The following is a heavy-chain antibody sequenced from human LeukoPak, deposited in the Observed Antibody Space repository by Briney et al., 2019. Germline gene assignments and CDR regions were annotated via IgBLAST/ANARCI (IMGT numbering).Heavy chain of an antibody. CDR1: GFTFSSYE. CDR2: ISSRGTTI. V-gene: IGHV3-48*03. D-gene: IGHD2-15*01. CDR3: ARVRSGLHMDV. J-gene: IGHJ6*02. Sequence: GGSLRLSCAVSGFTFSSYEMNWVRQAPGKGLGWVSYISSRGTTIYYVDSVKGRFTISRDNAKNSLYLQMNSLRAEDTALYYCARVRSGLHMDVWGQGTTVTVSS.